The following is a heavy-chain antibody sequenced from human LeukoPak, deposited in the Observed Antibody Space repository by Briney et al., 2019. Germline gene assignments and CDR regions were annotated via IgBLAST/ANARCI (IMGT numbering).Heavy chain of an antibody. J-gene: IGHJ4*02. D-gene: IGHD3-3*01. V-gene: IGHV3-74*01. Sequence: GGSLRLSCAASGFTFSSYWMHWVRQAPGKGLVXVSRIXSXGXXXSXXXXXKXXXXIXXXNAKNTLYLQMNSLRAEDTAVYYCARDAFGVDKSPFWGQGTLVTVSS. CDR1: GFTFSSYW. CDR3: ARDAFGVDKSPF. CDR2: IXSXGXXX.